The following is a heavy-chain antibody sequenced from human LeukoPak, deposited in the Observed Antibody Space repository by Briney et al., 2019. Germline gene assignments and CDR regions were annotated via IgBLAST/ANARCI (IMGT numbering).Heavy chain of an antibody. V-gene: IGHV1-2*02. D-gene: IGHD5-12*01. J-gene: IGHJ4*02. CDR1: GYTFTGYY. CDR3: AKVLGAMSGYDYACFDY. Sequence: ASVKVSCKASGYTFTGYYMHWVRQAPGQGLEWMGWINPNSGGTNYAQKFQGRVTMTRDTSISTAYMELSRLRSDDTAVYYCAKVLGAMSGYDYACFDYWGQGTLVTVSS. CDR2: INPNSGGT.